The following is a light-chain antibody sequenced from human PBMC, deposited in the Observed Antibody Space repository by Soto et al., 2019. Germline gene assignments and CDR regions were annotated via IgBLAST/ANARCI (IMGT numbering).Light chain of an antibody. CDR1: QSVSSN. CDR2: GSS. J-gene: IGKJ1*01. Sequence: EIVMTQSPATLSVSPGERATLSCRASQSVSSNLAWYQQKPGQAPRLLIYGSSTRATDIPASFSGSGSGTEFTLTISSLQSEDFAVYYCQQYNNWPTWTFGQGTKVEIK. V-gene: IGKV3-15*01. CDR3: QQYNNWPTWT.